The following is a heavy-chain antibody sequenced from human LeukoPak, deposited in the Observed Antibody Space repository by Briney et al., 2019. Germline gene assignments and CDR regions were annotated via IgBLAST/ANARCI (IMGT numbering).Heavy chain of an antibody. J-gene: IGHJ6*02. CDR3: ASDGAYALAV. CDR2: ITQDGSET. CDR1: GFSFSSFW. V-gene: IGHV3-7*04. Sequence: GGSPRLSCRASGFSFSSFWMTWVRRTPGKGLEWVATITQDGSETFYVDSVKGRFTISRDNAKNTVSLQMNSLRAEDTAVYYCASDGAYALAVWGQGTTVTVSS. D-gene: IGHD1-26*01.